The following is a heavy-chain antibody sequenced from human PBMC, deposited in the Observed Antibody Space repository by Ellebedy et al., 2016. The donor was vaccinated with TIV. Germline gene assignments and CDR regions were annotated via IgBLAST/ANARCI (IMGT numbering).Heavy chain of an antibody. CDR2: IVVDSGHT. CDR3: AARPGGAASGRFDY. V-gene: IGHV1-58*02. J-gene: IGHJ4*02. Sequence: AASVKVSCKASGFTFTSSVIQWVRQARGQRLEWIGWIVVDSGHTDYAQQFQERVTITRDMSTSTAYMELSSLRSEDTARYYCAARPGGAASGRFDYWGQGTLVTVSS. D-gene: IGHD3-16*01. CDR1: GFTFTSSV.